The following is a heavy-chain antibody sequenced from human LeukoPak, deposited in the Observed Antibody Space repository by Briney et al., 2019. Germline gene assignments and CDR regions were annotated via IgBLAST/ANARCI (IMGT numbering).Heavy chain of an antibody. CDR1: GGSISSGGYY. D-gene: IGHD3-22*01. CDR3: ARAGYDSSGYSTYYFDY. J-gene: IGHJ4*02. CDR2: IYYSGST. V-gene: IGHV4-31*03. Sequence: SETLSLTCTVSGGSISSGGYYWSWIRQHPGKGLEWIGYIYYSGSTYYNPSLKSRVTISIDTSKDQFSLKLSSVTAADTAVYYCARAGYDSSGYSTYYFDYWGQGTLVTVSS.